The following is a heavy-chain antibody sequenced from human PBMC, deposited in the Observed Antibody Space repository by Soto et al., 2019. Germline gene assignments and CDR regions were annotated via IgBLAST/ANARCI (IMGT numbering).Heavy chain of an antibody. CDR1: GFTFSDYY. J-gene: IGHJ4*02. CDR3: ARGTYYSGDNGYYYFDS. D-gene: IGHD3-3*01. Sequence: GGSLRLSCAASGFTFSDYYMSWIRQAPGKGLEWVSFISRTSNTIYYVGSVKGRFTVSRDNSKNSLYLQMNDLRDEDTAVYYCARGTYYSGDNGYYYFDSWGKGALVTVST. CDR2: ISRTSNTI. V-gene: IGHV3-11*04.